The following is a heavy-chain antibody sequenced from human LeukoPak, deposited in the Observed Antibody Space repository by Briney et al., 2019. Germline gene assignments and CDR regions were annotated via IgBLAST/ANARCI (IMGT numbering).Heavy chain of an antibody. CDR2: IYTSGST. CDR1: GGSISSGSYY. D-gene: IGHD3-22*01. CDR3: ARGSSGYGSSGYSNYYYYGMDV. V-gene: IGHV4-61*02. J-gene: IGHJ6*02. Sequence: SETLSLTCTVSGGSISSGSYYWSWIRQPAGKGLEWIGRIYTSGSTNYNPSLKSRVTISVDTSKNQFSLKLSSVTAADTAVYYCARGSSGYGSSGYSNYYYYGMDVWGQGTTVTVSS.